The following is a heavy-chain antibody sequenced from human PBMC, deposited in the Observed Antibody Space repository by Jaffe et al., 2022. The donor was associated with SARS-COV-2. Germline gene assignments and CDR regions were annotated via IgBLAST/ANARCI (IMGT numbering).Heavy chain of an antibody. Sequence: EVQLVESGGGLVQPGRSLRLSCAASGFTFDDYAMHWVRQAPGKGLEWVSGISWNSGSIGYADSVKGRFTISRDNAKNSLYLQMNSLRAEDTALYYCAKDWATYYYDSSYHYGMDVWGQGTTVTVSS. CDR1: GFTFDDYA. CDR3: AKDWATYYYDSSYHYGMDV. D-gene: IGHD3-22*01. V-gene: IGHV3-9*01. J-gene: IGHJ6*02. CDR2: ISWNSGSI.